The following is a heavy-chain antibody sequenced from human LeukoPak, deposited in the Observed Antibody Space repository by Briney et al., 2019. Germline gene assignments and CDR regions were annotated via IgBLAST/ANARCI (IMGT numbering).Heavy chain of an antibody. CDR2: MNPKSGDT. CDR1: GYTFINYE. J-gene: IGHJ6*03. CDR3: ARGRYMDV. Sequence: ASVKVSCKASGYTFINYEINWVRQATGQELEWMGWMNPKSGDTGYEQKFQGRVTITRNSSISTVYMELNSLRSADTAVYYCARGRYMDVWGKGTTVTVSS. V-gene: IGHV1-8*03.